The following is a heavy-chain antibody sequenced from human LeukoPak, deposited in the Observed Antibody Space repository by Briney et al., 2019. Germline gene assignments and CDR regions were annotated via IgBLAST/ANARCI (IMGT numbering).Heavy chain of an antibody. CDR1: GFTFSSYA. D-gene: IGHD3-22*01. V-gene: IGHV3-23*01. J-gene: IGHJ4*02. CDR3: VKDDLGDITMITAY. Sequence: TGGSLRLSCAASGFTFSSYAMSWVRQAPGKGLEWVSAISGSGGSTYYADSVKGRFTISRDNSKNTLYLQMNSLRAEDTAVYYCVKDDLGDITMITAYWGQGTLVTVSS. CDR2: ISGSGGST.